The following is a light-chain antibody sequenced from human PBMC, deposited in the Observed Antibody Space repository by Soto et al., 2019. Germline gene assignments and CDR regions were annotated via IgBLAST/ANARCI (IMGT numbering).Light chain of an antibody. CDR1: QSVSSGN. CDR2: GAS. V-gene: IGKV3-20*01. CDR3: QQYGSLPFT. J-gene: IGKJ3*01. Sequence: EIVLTQSPGTLSLSPGERATLSCRASQSVSSGNLAWYQQNPGQAPRLLIYGASKRAPGIPDRFSGSGSGADFTLTINRLESEDFAAYYCQQYGSLPFTFGPGAKVDVK.